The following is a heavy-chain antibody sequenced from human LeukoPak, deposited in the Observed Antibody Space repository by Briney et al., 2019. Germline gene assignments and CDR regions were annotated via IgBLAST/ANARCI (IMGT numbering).Heavy chain of an antibody. D-gene: IGHD3-22*01. CDR2: FVPEDVVT. V-gene: IGHV1-24*01. CDR3: AAVKTFYYDSSGYYFPLNAFDI. CDR1: GYTLTELS. Sequence: GASVKVSCKVSGYTLTELSMHWVRQAPGKGLEWMGGFVPEDVVTIYAQKFQGRVTLTEDTSTDTAYMELSRLRSEHTAVYYCAAVKTFYYDSSGYYFPLNAFDIWGQGTMVTVSS. J-gene: IGHJ3*02.